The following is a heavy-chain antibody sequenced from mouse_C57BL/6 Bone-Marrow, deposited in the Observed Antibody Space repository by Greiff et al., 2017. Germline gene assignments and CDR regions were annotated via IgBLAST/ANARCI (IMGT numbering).Heavy chain of an antibody. Sequence: EVKVVESGGDLVKPGGSLKLSCAASGFTFSSYGMSWVRQTPDQRLEWVATISSGGSSTYYTESVKGQFTISVDNAKNTLYLQMSSLKSEDTAMYYCARYDYVLFAYWGQGTLVTVSA. CDR2: ISSGGSST. J-gene: IGHJ3*01. D-gene: IGHD2-4*01. V-gene: IGHV5-6*01. CDR1: GFTFSSYG. CDR3: ARYDYVLFAY.